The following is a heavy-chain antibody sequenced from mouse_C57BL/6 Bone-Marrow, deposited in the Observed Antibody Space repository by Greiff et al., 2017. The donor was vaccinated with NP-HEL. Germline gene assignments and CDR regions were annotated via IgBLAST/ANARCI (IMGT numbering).Heavy chain of an antibody. Sequence: VHLVESGPELVKPGASVKISCKASGYSFTSYYIHWVKQRPGQGLEWIGWIYPGSGNTKYNEKFKGKATLTADTSSSTAYMQLISLTSEDSAVYYCARSPYYGPTGFAYWGQGTLVTVSA. V-gene: IGHV1-66*01. CDR1: GYSFTSYY. CDR2: IYPGSGNT. D-gene: IGHD1-2*01. CDR3: ARSPYYGPTGFAY. J-gene: IGHJ3*01.